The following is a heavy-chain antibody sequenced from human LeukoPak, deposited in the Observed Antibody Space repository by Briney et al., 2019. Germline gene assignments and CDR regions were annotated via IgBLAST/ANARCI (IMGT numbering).Heavy chain of an antibody. D-gene: IGHD2-15*01. J-gene: IGHJ4*02. Sequence: GGSLRLSCAASGFTFSSFGMHWVRQAPGRGLEWVALILYDDKYYADSVKGRFTISRDNSKNTLYLQMDSLRAEDTAVYYCARYCSGGCYSGVDYWGQGTLVTVPS. CDR2: ILYDDK. CDR1: GFTFSSFG. CDR3: ARYCSGGCYSGVDY. V-gene: IGHV3-33*05.